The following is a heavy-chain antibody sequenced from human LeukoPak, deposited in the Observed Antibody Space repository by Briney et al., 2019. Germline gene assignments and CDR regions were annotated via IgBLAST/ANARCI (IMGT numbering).Heavy chain of an antibody. CDR1: GGTFSSYA. Sequence: ASVKVSCKATGGTFSSYAISWVRQAPGQGLEWMGGIIPIFGTANYAQKFQGRVTITADESTSTAYMELSSLRSEDTAVYYCAGSSSSPDWFDPWGQGTLVTVSS. V-gene: IGHV1-69*13. CDR2: IIPIFGTA. D-gene: IGHD6-6*01. J-gene: IGHJ5*02. CDR3: AGSSSSPDWFDP.